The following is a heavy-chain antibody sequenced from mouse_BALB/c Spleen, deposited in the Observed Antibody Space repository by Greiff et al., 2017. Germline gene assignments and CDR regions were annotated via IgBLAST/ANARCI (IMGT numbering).Heavy chain of an antibody. Sequence: VQLVESGAELAKPGASVKMSCKASGYTFTSYWMHWVKQRPGQGLEWIGYINPSTGYTEYNQKFKDKATLTADKSSSTAYMQLSSLTSEDSAVYYCARSGNWDGYFDVWGAGTTVTVSS. V-gene: IGHV1-7*01. CDR1: GYTFTSYW. CDR3: ARSGNWDGYFDV. CDR2: INPSTGYT. D-gene: IGHD4-1*01. J-gene: IGHJ1*01.